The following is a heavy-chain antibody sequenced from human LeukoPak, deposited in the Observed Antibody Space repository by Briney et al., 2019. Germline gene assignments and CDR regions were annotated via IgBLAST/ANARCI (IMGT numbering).Heavy chain of an antibody. CDR2: ISWNSGSI. V-gene: IGHV3-9*01. D-gene: IGHD2-2*01. J-gene: IGHJ4*02. CDR3: AKEARYCSSTSCCGASFDY. Sequence: QPGGSLRLSCAASGFTFDDYAMHWVRQAPGKGLEWVSGISWNSGSIGYADSVKGRFTISRDNAKNSLYLQMNSLRAEDTALYYCAKEARYCSSTSCCGASFDYWGQGTLVTVSS. CDR1: GFTFDDYA.